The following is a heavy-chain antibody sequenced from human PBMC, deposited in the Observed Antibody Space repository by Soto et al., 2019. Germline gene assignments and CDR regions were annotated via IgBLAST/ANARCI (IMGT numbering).Heavy chain of an antibody. J-gene: IGHJ5*02. CDR3: AKSFCSSSSCFFRWVDP. Sequence: EVQLLESGGGLVQPGGSLRLSCAASGFDFSSYAMSWVRQAPGKGLECISLISGTGVPTLYAESVKGRFAVTRDNSKDTLFLEMNNLRVDDTAMYYCAKSFCSSSSCFFRWVDPWGPGTLVTVSS. D-gene: IGHD2-2*01. CDR2: ISGTGVPT. V-gene: IGHV3-23*01. CDR1: GFDFSSYA.